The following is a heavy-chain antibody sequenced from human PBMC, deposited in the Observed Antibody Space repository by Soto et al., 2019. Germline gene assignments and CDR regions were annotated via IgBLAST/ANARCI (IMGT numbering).Heavy chain of an antibody. CDR2: TYYRSKWYN. D-gene: IGHD6-19*01. J-gene: IGHJ4*02. Sequence: QSQTLSLTCAISGDSVSSNSAAWNWIRQSPSRGLEWLGRTYYRSKWYNDYAVSVKSRITINPDTSKNQFSLQLNSVTPEDTAVYYCARDSSGGPGVAVAGYFDYWGQGTLVTVSS. CDR3: ARDSSGGPGVAVAGYFDY. CDR1: GDSVSSNSAA. V-gene: IGHV6-1*01.